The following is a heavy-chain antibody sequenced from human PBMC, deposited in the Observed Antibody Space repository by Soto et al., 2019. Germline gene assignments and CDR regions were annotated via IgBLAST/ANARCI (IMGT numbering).Heavy chain of an antibody. D-gene: IGHD1-1*01. CDR2: ISGSGGST. Sequence: PGGSRRLSCAPSGFTFSSYPMSWVRQAPGKGLEWVSAISGSGGSTYYADSVKGRFTISRDNSKNTLYLQMNSLRAEDTAVYYCAKDPTRVATRDWFDPWGQGTLVTVSS. CDR3: AKDPTRVATRDWFDP. CDR1: GFTFSSYP. V-gene: IGHV3-23*01. J-gene: IGHJ5*02.